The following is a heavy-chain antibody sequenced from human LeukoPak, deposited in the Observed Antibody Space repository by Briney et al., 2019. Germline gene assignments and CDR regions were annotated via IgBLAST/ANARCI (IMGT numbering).Heavy chain of an antibody. CDR1: GYTFTGYY. Sequence: ASVKVSCKASGYTFTGYYTHWVRQAPGQGLEWMGWINPNSGDTNYAQKFLDRVTMTRDTSIRTAYMELSRLRSDDTAVYYCARTITVADYWGQGTLVTVSS. CDR2: INPNSGDT. V-gene: IGHV1-2*02. CDR3: ARTITVADY. J-gene: IGHJ4*02. D-gene: IGHD6-19*01.